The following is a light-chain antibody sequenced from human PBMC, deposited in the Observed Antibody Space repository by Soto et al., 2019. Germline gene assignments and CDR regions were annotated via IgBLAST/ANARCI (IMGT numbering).Light chain of an antibody. CDR1: QSVNNN. CDR3: QHYNNWPPWT. J-gene: IGKJ1*01. Sequence: EIVMTQSPATLSVSPGERATLSCRASQSVNNNLAWYQQKFGQAPRLLIFGASTRATGIPARFSGSGSGTEFTLTISSLQSEDFAVYYCQHYNNWPPWTFGQGTRVDIK. CDR2: GAS. V-gene: IGKV3-15*01.